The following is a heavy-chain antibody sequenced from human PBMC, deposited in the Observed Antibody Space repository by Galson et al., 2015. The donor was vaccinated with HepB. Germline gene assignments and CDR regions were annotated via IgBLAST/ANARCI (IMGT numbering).Heavy chain of an antibody. Sequence: SLRLSCAASGFTFNSYAMHWVRQAPGKGLEYVSAISSNGGSTYYANSVKGRFTISRDNSKYTLYLQMDSLRADGMAVYYCAREGYGDYDFYYGMDVWGHGTTVTVSS. J-gene: IGHJ6*02. V-gene: IGHV3-64*01. CDR3: AREGYGDYDFYYGMDV. CDR1: GFTFNSYA. D-gene: IGHD4-17*01. CDR2: ISSNGGST.